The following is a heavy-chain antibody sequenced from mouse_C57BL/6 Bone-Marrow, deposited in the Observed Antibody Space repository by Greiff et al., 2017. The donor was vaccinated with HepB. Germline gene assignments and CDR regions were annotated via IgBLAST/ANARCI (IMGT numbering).Heavy chain of an antibody. V-gene: IGHV5-9*01. CDR2: ISGGGGNT. Sequence: EVMLVESGGGLVKPGGSLKLSCAASGFTFSSYTMSWVRQTPEKRLEWVATISGGGGNTYYPDSVKGRFTISRDNAKNTLYRQMSSLRSEDTALYYCARNYYGNYEAMDYWGQGTSVTVSS. D-gene: IGHD2-1*01. CDR1: GFTFSSYT. J-gene: IGHJ4*01. CDR3: ARNYYGNYEAMDY.